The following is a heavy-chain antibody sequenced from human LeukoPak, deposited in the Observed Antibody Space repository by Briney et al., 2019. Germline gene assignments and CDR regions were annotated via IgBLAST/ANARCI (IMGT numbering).Heavy chain of an antibody. V-gene: IGHV4-59*01. CDR1: GGSISAYY. Sequence: SETLSLTCTVSGGSISAYYWSWLRQPPGKGLEWIGYIYNSGRTNYNPSLESRVTISVDTSKNQFSLKLNSVTAADTAVYYCVRERNCSGASCLDGFDIWGQGTMVTVSS. CDR3: VRERNCSGASCLDGFDI. J-gene: IGHJ3*02. CDR2: IYNSGRT. D-gene: IGHD2-15*01.